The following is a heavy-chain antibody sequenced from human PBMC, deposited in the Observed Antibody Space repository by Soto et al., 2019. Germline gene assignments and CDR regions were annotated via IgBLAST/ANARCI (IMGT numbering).Heavy chain of an antibody. V-gene: IGHV3-7*01. CDR3: AGGNFDP. CDR1: GFTFSSSW. J-gene: IGHJ5*02. CDR2: IRQDGSEK. Sequence: EVQLVESGGGLVQPGGSLRLSCAASGFTFSSSWMSWIRQAPGKGLEWVANIRQDGSEKYYVGSVKGRFTISRDNAKNSLYLQMNSLSAEDTAVYYCAGGNFDPWGQGTLVTVSS.